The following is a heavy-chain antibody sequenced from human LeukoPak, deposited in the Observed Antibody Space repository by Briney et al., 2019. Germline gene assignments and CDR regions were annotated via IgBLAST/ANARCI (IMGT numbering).Heavy chain of an antibody. D-gene: IGHD6-19*01. V-gene: IGHV3-21*01. Sequence: PGGSLRLSCAVSGYTFRIYTMSWVRQAPGKGLEWVSSISSSSNNIYYAESVKGRFTISRDNAKNSLYPQMNSLRAEDTAVYYCARENSSGWWFDYWGQGTLATVSS. CDR2: ISSSSNNI. CDR3: ARENSSGWWFDY. J-gene: IGHJ4*02. CDR1: GYTFRIYT.